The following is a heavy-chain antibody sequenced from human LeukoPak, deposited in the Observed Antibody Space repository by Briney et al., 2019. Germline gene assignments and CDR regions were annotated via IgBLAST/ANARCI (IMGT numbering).Heavy chain of an antibody. J-gene: IGHJ4*02. V-gene: IGHV4-34*01. CDR1: GGSFSGYY. D-gene: IGHD6-13*01. Sequence: SETLSLTCAVYGGSFSGYYWSWIRQPPGKGLEWIGEINHSGSTNYNPSLKSRATISVDTSKNQFSLKLSSVTAADTAVYYCARGRGSWLPSDYWGQGTLVTVSS. CDR3: ARGRGSWLPSDY. CDR2: INHSGST.